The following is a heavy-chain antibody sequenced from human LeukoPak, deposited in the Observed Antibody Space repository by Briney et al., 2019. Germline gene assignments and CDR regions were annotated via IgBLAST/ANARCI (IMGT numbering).Heavy chain of an antibody. V-gene: IGHV1-18*01. J-gene: IGHJ6*02. CDR1: GYTFTSYG. Sequence: ASVKVSCKASGYTFTSYGISWVRQAPGQGLEWMGWISAYNGNTNYAQKLQGRVTMATDTSTSTAYMELRSLRSDDTTVYYCARDQGGSNYYYYGMDVWGQGTTVTVSS. CDR2: ISAYNGNT. CDR3: ARDQGGSNYYYYGMDV. D-gene: IGHD3-16*01.